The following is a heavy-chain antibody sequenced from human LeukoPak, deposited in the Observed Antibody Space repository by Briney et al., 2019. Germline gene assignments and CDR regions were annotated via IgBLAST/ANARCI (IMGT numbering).Heavy chain of an antibody. V-gene: IGHV3-7*01. CDR3: VAWFGESVP. CDR1: GFTFSSYA. CDR2: MNEDGSGR. D-gene: IGHD3-10*01. Sequence: GGSLRLSCAASGFTFSSYAMSWVRQAPGKGLEWVAHMNEDGSGRFYVDSAKGRFTISRDDTQNSAYLQMNSLRVEDTAVYYCVAWFGESVPWGQGTRVTVSS. J-gene: IGHJ5*02.